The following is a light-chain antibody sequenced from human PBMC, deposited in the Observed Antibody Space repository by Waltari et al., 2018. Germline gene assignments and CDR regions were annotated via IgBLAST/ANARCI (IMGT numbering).Light chain of an antibody. CDR1: QNIDNY. CDR2: AAT. V-gene: IGKV1-39*01. CDR3: HQSSTTLFT. J-gene: IGKJ3*01. Sequence: DIQMTQYQSSLSASVGDRVTISCRASQNIDNYLNWYQQKPGKAPELLIFAATTLQRGVPWRFSGRGSGTDFNLTITSLQPYDFATYYCHQSSTTLFTFGPGTRVDI.